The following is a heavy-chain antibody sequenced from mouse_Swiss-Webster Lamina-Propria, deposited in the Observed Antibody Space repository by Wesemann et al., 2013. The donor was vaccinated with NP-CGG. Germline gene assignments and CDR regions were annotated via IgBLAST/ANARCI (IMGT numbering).Heavy chain of an antibody. CDR3: ARHYGNYYFDY. J-gene: IGHJ2*01. Sequence: GDGSTYYPDTVKGRFTISRDNAKNTLYLQMSSLKSEDTAMYYCARHYGNYYFDYWGQGTTLTVSS. V-gene: IGHV5-12-2*01. D-gene: IGHD2-1*01. CDR2: GDGST.